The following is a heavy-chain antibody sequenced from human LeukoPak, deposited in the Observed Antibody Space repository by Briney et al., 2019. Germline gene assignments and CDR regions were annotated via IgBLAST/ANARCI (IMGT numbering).Heavy chain of an antibody. CDR1: GYNFTVYY. CDR3: ATKGGLTPNTLAM. Sequence: ASAKVSCKGSGYNFTVYYMHWVRQAPGQGLEWMGWMDPNSGDTIYAPKFQGRVSITRDTSITTAYMELSSLTFDDSAMYYCATKGGLTPNTLAMWGHGTMVTVSS. J-gene: IGHJ3*01. V-gene: IGHV1-2*02. D-gene: IGHD2-15*01. CDR2: MDPNSGDT.